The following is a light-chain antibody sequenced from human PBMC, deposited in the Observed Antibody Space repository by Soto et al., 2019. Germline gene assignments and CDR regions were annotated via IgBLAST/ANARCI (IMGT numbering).Light chain of an antibody. V-gene: IGLV2-14*01. J-gene: IGLJ1*01. CDR2: EVS. CDR1: SSXVGGYNY. Sequence: QSALTQPASVSGSPGQSITISXTXXSSXVGGYNYVSWYQQQSGKAPKLMIHEVSNRPSGVSNRFSGSKSGNTASLTISGLQAEDEADYYCSSYTSSRAYVFGIGTKLTVL. CDR3: SSYTSSRAYV.